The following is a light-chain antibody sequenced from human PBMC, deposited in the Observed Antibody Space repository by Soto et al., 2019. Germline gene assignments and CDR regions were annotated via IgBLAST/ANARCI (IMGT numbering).Light chain of an antibody. CDR1: SSDVGGYNY. V-gene: IGLV2-14*01. CDR2: EVT. Sequence: QSALTQPASVSGSPGQSITISCTGTSSDVGGYNYVSWYQQHPGKAPKLMIYEVTNRPSGVSNRFSGSMSGNTASLAISGLQAEDEADYYCSSYTGSSTLVFGTGTKLTVL. J-gene: IGLJ1*01. CDR3: SSYTGSSTLV.